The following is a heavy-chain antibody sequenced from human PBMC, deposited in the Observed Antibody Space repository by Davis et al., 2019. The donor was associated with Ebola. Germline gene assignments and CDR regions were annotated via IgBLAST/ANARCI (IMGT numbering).Heavy chain of an antibody. CDR3: ARAIYYHDSSGYSDY. J-gene: IGHJ4*02. CDR1: GYTFTSYY. Sequence: ASVKVSCKASGYTFTSYYMHWVRQAPGQGLEWMGIINPSDGSTSYAQKFQGRVTMTRDTSTSTVYMELSSLRSEDTAVYYCARAIYYHDSSGYSDYWGQGTLVTVSS. V-gene: IGHV1-46*01. CDR2: INPSDGST. D-gene: IGHD3-22*01.